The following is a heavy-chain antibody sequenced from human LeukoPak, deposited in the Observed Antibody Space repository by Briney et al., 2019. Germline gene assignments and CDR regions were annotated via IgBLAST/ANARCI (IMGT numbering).Heavy chain of an antibody. V-gene: IGHV4-59*01. CDR3: ARVGEYSSSLVDY. CDR2: IYYSGST. CDR1: GGSISRYY. J-gene: IGHJ4*02. Sequence: PSETLSLTCTVSGGSISRYYWSWLRQPPGKGLAWIGYIYYSGSTNYNPSLKSRVTISVDTSKNQFSLKLSSVTAADTAVYYCARVGEYSSSLVDYWGQGTLVTVSS. D-gene: IGHD6-13*01.